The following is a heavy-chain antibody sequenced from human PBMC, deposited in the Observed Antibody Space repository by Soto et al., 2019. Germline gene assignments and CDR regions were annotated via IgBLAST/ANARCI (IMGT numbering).Heavy chain of an antibody. J-gene: IGHJ3*02. Sequence: GGSLRLSCAASGFTFSSYDMHWVRQATGKGLEWVSAIGTAGDTYYPGSVKGRFTISRENAKNSLYLQMNSLRAGDTAVYYCARGAGSGKEDAFDICGQGTMVTVSS. CDR3: ARGAGSGKEDAFDI. D-gene: IGHD3-10*01. V-gene: IGHV3-13*01. CDR2: IGTAGDT. CDR1: GFTFSSYD.